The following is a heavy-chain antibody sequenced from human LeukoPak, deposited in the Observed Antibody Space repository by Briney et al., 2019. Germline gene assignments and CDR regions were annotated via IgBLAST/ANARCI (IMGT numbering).Heavy chain of an antibody. CDR3: ARASGIAAADY. CDR1: GYTFTIYG. D-gene: IGHD6-13*01. J-gene: IGHJ4*02. CDR2: ISAYNGNT. Sequence: ASVNVSFTASGYTFTIYGISWVRQAPGQGLEWMGWISAYNGNTNYAQKLQGRVTMTTDTSTSTAYMELRSLRSDDTAVYYCARASGIAAADYWGQGTLVTVSS. V-gene: IGHV1-18*01.